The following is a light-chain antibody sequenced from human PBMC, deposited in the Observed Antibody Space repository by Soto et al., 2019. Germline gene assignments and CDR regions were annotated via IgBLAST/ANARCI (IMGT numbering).Light chain of an antibody. CDR3: QTWGTGVQGV. J-gene: IGLJ3*02. CDR1: SGHSNYI. V-gene: IGLV4-69*01. Sequence: QLVLTQSPSASASLGASVKLTCTLSSGHSNYIIAWHQQQPEKGPRYLMTVNDDGSHSKGDGIPDRFSGSSSGAERYLTISSLQSEDEADYYCQTWGTGVQGVFGGGTKLTVL. CDR2: VNDDGSH.